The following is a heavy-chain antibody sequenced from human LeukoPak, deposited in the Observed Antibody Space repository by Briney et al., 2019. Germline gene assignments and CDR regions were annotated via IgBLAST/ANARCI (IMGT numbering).Heavy chain of an antibody. CDR2: INPNSGGT. D-gene: IGHD5-24*01. Sequence: ASVKVSCKASGYTFTGYYMHWVRQATGQGLEWMGWINPNSGGTNYAQKFQGRVTMTRDTSISTAYMELSRLRSDDTAVYYCASIGVEMATIAWRDFDYWGQGTLVTVSS. J-gene: IGHJ4*02. CDR1: GYTFTGYY. V-gene: IGHV1-2*02. CDR3: ASIGVEMATIAWRDFDY.